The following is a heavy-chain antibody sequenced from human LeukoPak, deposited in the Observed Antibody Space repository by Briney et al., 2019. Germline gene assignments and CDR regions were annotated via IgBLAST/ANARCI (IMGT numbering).Heavy chain of an antibody. Sequence: GGSLRLSCAASGFTFSSYGMHWVRQAPGKGLEWVAVISYDGSNKYYADSVKGRFTISRDNSKNTLYLQMNSLRAEDTAVYYCAKVGPAYYDYVWGSYRSEYYYMDVWGKGTTVTISS. J-gene: IGHJ6*03. D-gene: IGHD3-16*02. CDR1: GFTFSSYG. CDR3: AKVGPAYYDYVWGSYRSEYYYMDV. V-gene: IGHV3-30*18. CDR2: ISYDGSNK.